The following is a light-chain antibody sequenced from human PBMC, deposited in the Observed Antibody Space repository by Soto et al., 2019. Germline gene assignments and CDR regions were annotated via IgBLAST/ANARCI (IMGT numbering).Light chain of an antibody. CDR2: DVI. J-gene: IGLJ2*01. CDR1: SSDLGGYNY. CDR3: CSYSSSSTLVL. V-gene: IGLV2-14*03. Sequence: QSALTQPASVSGSPGQSITISCTGTSSDLGGYNYVSWYQHHPGKAPKLMIYDVISRPSGVSNRFSGSKSGNTASLTISGLQAEDEADYYCCSYSSSSTLVLFGGGTKLTVL.